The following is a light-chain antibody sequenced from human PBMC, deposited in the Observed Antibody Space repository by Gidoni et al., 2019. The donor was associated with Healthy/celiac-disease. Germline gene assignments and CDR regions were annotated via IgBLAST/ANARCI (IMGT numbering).Light chain of an antibody. CDR1: SSDVGGYNY. Sequence: QSALTQPRQVSGSPGQSVTISCTGTSSDVGGYNYVSWYQQHPGKAPKLMIYDVSKRPSGVPDRFSGSKSGNTASLTISGLQAEDEADYYCCSYAGSYTLVVFGGGTKLTVL. CDR2: DVS. CDR3: CSYAGSYTLVV. J-gene: IGLJ2*01. V-gene: IGLV2-11*01.